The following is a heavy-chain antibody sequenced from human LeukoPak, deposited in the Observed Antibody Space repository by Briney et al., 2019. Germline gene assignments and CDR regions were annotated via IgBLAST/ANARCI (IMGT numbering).Heavy chain of an antibody. V-gene: IGHV3-7*01. Sequence: GGSLRLSCAASGFTFSSYNMNWVRQAPGKGLEWVANIKQDGSEKYYVDSVKGRFTISRDNAKNSLYLQMNSLRAEDTAVYYCARDNWGFDYWGQGTLVTVSS. J-gene: IGHJ4*02. D-gene: IGHD7-27*01. CDR1: GFTFSSYN. CDR2: IKQDGSEK. CDR3: ARDNWGFDY.